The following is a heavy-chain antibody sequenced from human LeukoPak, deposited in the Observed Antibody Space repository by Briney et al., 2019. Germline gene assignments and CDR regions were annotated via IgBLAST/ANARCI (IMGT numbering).Heavy chain of an antibody. CDR2: MNPNSGNT. V-gene: IGHV1-8*01. D-gene: IGHD4-17*01. CDR3: ASLLDYGDYVPRP. CDR1: GYTFTSYD. Sequence: ASVKVSCKASGYTFTSYDINWVRQATGQELEWMGWMNPNSGNTGYAQKFQGRVTMTRNSSISTAYMELSSLRSEDTAVYYCASLLDYGDYVPRPWGQGTLVTVSS. J-gene: IGHJ5*02.